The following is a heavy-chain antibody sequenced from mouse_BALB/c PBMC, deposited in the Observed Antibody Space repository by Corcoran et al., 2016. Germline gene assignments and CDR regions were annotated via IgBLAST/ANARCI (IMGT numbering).Heavy chain of an antibody. Sequence: EVQLQQSGPELVKPGASVKMSCKASGYTFTSYVMHWVKQKPGQGLEWIGYINPYNDGTKYNEKFKGKATLTSDKSSSTAYREPSSLTSEDSAVYYCARNYDGYNFDYWGQGTTLTVSS. J-gene: IGHJ2*01. CDR2: INPYNDGT. CDR3: ARNYDGYNFDY. CDR1: GYTFTSYV. D-gene: IGHD1-2*01. V-gene: IGHV1S136*01.